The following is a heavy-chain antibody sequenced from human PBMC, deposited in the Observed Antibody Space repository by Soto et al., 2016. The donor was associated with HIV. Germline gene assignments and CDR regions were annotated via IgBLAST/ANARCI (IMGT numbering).Heavy chain of an antibody. D-gene: IGHD6-6*01. CDR1: GYTFPSFD. CDR2: TNPNSGNT. CDR3: ARVQGYSSSWSLYYNYYMDV. V-gene: IGHV1-8*01. J-gene: IGHJ6*03. Sequence: QVQLVQSGAEVKKPGASVKVSCTASGYTFPSFDINWVRQATGQGLEWMGWTNPNSGNTGYAQKFQGRVTITRNTSISTAYMELSSLRSDDTAVYYCARVQGYSSSWSLYYNYYMDVWGKGTTVTVSS.